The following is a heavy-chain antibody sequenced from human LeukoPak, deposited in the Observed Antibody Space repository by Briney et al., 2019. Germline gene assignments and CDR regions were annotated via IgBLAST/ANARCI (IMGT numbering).Heavy chain of an antibody. V-gene: IGHV4-34*01. D-gene: IGHD3-9*01. CDR3: ARGSVGYDILTGYAN. CDR1: GGSFSGYY. J-gene: IGHJ4*02. CDR2: INHSGST. Sequence: PETLSLTCAVYGGSFSGYYWSWIRQPPGKGLEWIGEINHSGSTNYNPSLKSRVTISVDTSKNQFSLKLSSVAAADTAAYYCARGSVGYDILTGYANWGQGTLVTVSS.